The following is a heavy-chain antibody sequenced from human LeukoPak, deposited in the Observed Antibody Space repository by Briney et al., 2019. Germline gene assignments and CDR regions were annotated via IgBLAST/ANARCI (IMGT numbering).Heavy chain of an antibody. CDR3: ARQSPWNYFDY. CDR1: GGSLSSSGYF. J-gene: IGHJ4*02. CDR2: IYYTGST. D-gene: IGHD1-1*01. V-gene: IGHV4-39*01. Sequence: PSETLSLTCTVFGGSLSSSGYFWGWIRQPPGKGLEWIGTIYYTGSTYYTPSLKSRLTISVDTSKNQFSLRLSSVTAADTAVYYCARQSPWNYFDYWGQGTLVTVSS.